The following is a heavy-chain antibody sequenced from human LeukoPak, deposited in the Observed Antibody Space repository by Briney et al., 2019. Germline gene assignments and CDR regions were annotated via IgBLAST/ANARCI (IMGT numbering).Heavy chain of an antibody. CDR3: ARASAARSWFDP. Sequence: SETLSLTCTVSGGSISSYYWSWIRQPPGKGLEWIGYIYYSGSTNYNPSLKSRVTISVDTSKNQFSLKLSSVTAADTAVYYCARASAARSWFDPWGRGTLVTVSS. CDR1: GGSISSYY. J-gene: IGHJ5*02. V-gene: IGHV4-59*01. D-gene: IGHD2-2*01. CDR2: IYYSGST.